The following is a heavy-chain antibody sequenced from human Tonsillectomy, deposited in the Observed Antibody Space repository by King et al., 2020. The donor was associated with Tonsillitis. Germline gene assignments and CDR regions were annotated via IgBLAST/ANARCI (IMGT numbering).Heavy chain of an antibody. J-gene: IGHJ4*02. CDR2: IYDSGST. V-gene: IGHV4-59*01. CDR1: GGSISSYY. CDR3: ARGSNIAAAGTGYYFDY. Sequence: VQLQESGPGLVKPSKTLSLTCTVSGGSISSYYWSWIRQPPGKGLEWIGYIYDSGSTNYNPSLKSRGTISVDTSKNQLSLKLSSVTAADTAVYYCARGSNIAAAGTGYYFDYWGQGTLVTVSS. D-gene: IGHD6-13*01.